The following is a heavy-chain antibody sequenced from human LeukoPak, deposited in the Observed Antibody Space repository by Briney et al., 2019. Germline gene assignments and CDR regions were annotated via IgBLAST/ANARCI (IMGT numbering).Heavy chain of an antibody. D-gene: IGHD4-23*01. J-gene: IGHJ4*02. Sequence: PGGSLRLSCAASGFTFSSYGMNWVGRAPGKGLEWVSYIGTSSSTIYYADSVKGRFTISRDNAKNSLYLQMNSLRDEDTAVYYCARHDYGGNSGDYWGQGTLVTVSS. CDR1: GFTFSSYG. CDR3: ARHDYGGNSGDY. V-gene: IGHV3-48*02. CDR2: IGTSSSTI.